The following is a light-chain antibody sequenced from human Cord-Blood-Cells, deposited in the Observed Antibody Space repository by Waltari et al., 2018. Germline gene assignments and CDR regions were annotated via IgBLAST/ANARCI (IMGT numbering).Light chain of an antibody. CDR2: DAS. V-gene: IGKV1-33*01. J-gene: IGKJ3*01. CDR1: QDISNY. Sequence: DIQMTQYPSSLSASVGDRVTITCQASQDISNYLNWYQQKPGQAPKLLIYDASNLETGVPSRFRGSGSGTEFTFTISSLQPEDIATYDCQQYDNLPFTFGPGTKVDIK. CDR3: QQYDNLPFT.